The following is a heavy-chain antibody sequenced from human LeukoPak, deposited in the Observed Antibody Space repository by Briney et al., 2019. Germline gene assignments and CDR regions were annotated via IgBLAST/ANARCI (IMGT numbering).Heavy chain of an antibody. D-gene: IGHD3-22*01. V-gene: IGHV1-69*13. J-gene: IGHJ4*02. CDR1: GGTFSSYA. Sequence: SVKVSCKASGGTFSSYAISWVRQAPGQGLEWMGGIIPIFGTANYAQKFQGRVTITADESTSTAYMELSSLRSEDTAVYYCARGWDYDSGGRPTAYVYWGQGTLVTVSS. CDR3: ARGWDYDSGGRPTAYVY. CDR2: IIPIFGTA.